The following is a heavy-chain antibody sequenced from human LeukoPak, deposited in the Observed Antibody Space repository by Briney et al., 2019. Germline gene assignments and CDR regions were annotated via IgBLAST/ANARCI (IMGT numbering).Heavy chain of an antibody. Sequence: PGGSLRLSCATSGFTFSSYGMHWVRQAPGNPLEWVAVIWSDGRDKFYAHSVTGRFIISRDNTKNTLYLQMNSLTAEDTAVYYCARDDYITSSLDYWGQGTLVTVSS. CDR1: GFTFSSYG. CDR3: ARDDYITSSLDY. D-gene: IGHD4-11*01. V-gene: IGHV3-33*01. J-gene: IGHJ4*02. CDR2: IWSDGRDK.